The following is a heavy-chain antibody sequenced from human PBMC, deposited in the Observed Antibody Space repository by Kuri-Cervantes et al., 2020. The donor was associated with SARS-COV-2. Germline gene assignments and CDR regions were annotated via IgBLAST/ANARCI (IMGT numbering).Heavy chain of an antibody. D-gene: IGHD7-27*01. Sequence: GSLRLSCIVSGASISETIFWWGWIRQPPGRGLEWIGSIYYRGNTYYNPSLQSRITMSVDTSKSQFSLRLRSVTAADTAMYYCARLGTGLPFDSWGQGTLVTVSS. V-gene: IGHV4-39*01. J-gene: IGHJ4*02. CDR2: IYYRGNT. CDR1: GASISETIFW. CDR3: ARLGTGLPFDS.